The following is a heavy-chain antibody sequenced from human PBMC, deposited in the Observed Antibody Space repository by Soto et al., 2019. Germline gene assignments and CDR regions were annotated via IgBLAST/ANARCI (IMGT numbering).Heavy chain of an antibody. Sequence: SETLSLTCRVSGAYISHFSWSWIRQPAGKGLEWLGRSTFNGNTQTNPCFKSRVIMSIDTFRNLFSLILRSAPAADTALYFGARETGENWTYEAQWGPGNLVIASS. V-gene: IGHV4-4*07. CDR3: ARETGENWTYEAQ. J-gene: IGHJ1*01. D-gene: IGHD1-7*01. CDR2: STFNGNT. CDR1: GAYISHFS.